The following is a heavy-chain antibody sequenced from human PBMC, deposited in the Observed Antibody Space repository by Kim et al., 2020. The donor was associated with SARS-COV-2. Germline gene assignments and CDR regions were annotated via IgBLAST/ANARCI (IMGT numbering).Heavy chain of an antibody. CDR1: GVSVSSASYY. CDR2: IYYSGSA. V-gene: IGHV4-61*01. CDR3: ARDGIAAAGSYDF. Sequence: SETLSLTCTVSGVSVSSASYYWSWIRQPPGKGLEWIGYIYYSGSANYNPSLKSRVTISLDTSKNQFSLKVSSVTAADTAVYYCARDGIAAAGSYDFWGQG. D-gene: IGHD6-13*01. J-gene: IGHJ4*02.